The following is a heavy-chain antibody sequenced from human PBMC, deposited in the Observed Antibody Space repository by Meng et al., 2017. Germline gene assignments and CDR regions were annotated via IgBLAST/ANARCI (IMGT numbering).Heavy chain of an antibody. J-gene: IGHJ5*02. CDR2: IYTSGST. D-gene: IGHD6-19*01. Sequence: QLRLREPAPGLVKPSQTLSLPRTVSGGSISSCSYYWSWIRQPAGKGLEWIGRIYTSGSTNYNPSLKSRVTISVDTSKNQFSLKLSSVTAADTAVYYCARDHYSSGWYNWFDPWGQGTLVTVSS. CDR1: GGSISSCSYY. CDR3: ARDHYSSGWYNWFDP. V-gene: IGHV4-61*02.